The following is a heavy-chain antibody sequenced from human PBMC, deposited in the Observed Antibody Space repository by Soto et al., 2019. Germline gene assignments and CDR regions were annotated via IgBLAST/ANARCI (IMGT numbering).Heavy chain of an antibody. CDR3: ARARKTLSGSYPDAFDL. D-gene: IGHD1-26*01. V-gene: IGHV3-33*01. CDR2: IWYDGSNK. Sequence: PGGSLRLSCAASGFTFSSYGMHWVRQAPGKGLEWVAVIWYDGSNKYYADSVKGRFTISRDNSKNTLYLQMNSLRAEDTAVYYCARARKTLSGSYPDAFDLWGQGTLVTVSS. J-gene: IGHJ3*01. CDR1: GFTFSSYG.